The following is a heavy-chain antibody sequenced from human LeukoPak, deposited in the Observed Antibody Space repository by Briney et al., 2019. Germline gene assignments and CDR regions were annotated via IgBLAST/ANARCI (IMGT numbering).Heavy chain of an antibody. CDR1: GFTFSDYY. D-gene: IGHD1-1*01. Sequence: GGSLRLSCAASGFTFSDYYMSWIRQAPGKGLEWVSYISSSANTIYYADSVKGRFTISRDRFNNILYLQMDSLRAEDTALYYCAKGLERESRLDSWGQGTLVTVSS. V-gene: IGHV3-11*01. CDR3: AKGLERESRLDS. CDR2: ISSSANTI. J-gene: IGHJ4*02.